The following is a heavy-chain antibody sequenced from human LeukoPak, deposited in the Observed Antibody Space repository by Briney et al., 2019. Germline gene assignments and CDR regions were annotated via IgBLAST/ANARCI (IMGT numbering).Heavy chain of an antibody. CDR1: GYSFTSYW. J-gene: IGHJ4*02. Sequence: GEPLKISGKGSGYSFTSYWIGWVGQMPGKGLEWMGIINPGDSETKFSPSFQGQVTISADKSISTGYLQWSSLKASDTAMYYWARPGYRSRYFDYWGQGTLVSVSS. CDR2: INPGDSET. D-gene: IGHD6-19*01. V-gene: IGHV5-51*01. CDR3: ARPGYRSRYFDY.